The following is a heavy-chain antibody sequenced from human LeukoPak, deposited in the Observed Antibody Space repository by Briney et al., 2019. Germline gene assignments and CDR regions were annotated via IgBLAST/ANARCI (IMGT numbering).Heavy chain of an antibody. CDR1: GGSFSGYY. Sequence: PSETLSLTCAVYGGSFSGYYWSWIRQPPGKGLEWIGEINHSGSTNYNQSLKSRVTISVDTSKNQFSLKLSSVTAADTAVYYCARAYFSSLGDYYDSSGYPYYFDYWGQGTLVTVSS. V-gene: IGHV4-34*01. D-gene: IGHD3-22*01. CDR3: ARAYFSSLGDYYDSSGYPYYFDY. J-gene: IGHJ4*02. CDR2: INHSGST.